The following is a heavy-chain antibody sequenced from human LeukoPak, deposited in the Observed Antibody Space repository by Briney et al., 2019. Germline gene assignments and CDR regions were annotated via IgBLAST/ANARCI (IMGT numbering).Heavy chain of an antibody. CDR3: ARGWAYSSNGGSVYGMDV. V-gene: IGHV1-2*04. CDR1: GYTFTSYY. Sequence: GASVKVSCKASGYTFTSYYMHWVRQAPGQGLEWMGWINPNSGGTNYAQKFQGWVTMTRDTSISTAYMELSRLRSDDTAVYYCARGWAYSSNGGSVYGMDVWGQGTTVTVSS. D-gene: IGHD6-19*01. J-gene: IGHJ6*02. CDR2: INPNSGGT.